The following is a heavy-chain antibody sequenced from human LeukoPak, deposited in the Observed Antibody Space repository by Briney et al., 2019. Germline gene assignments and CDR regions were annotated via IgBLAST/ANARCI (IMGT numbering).Heavy chain of an antibody. CDR1: GYTFTGYY. V-gene: IGHV1-2*02. CDR2: INPNTGDT. D-gene: IGHD6-6*01. J-gene: IGHJ4*02. CDR3: ASYPSSSPPFDY. Sequence: ASVKVSCKASGYTFTGYYMLWVRQAPGQGFEWMGWINPNTGDTNYAQKFQGRVTMTRDTTISAAFMELTRLTSDDTAVYYCASYPSSSPPFDYWGQGTLVTVSS.